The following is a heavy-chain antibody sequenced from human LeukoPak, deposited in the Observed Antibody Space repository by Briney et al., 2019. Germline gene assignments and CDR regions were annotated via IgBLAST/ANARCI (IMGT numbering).Heavy chain of an antibody. V-gene: IGHV4-34*01. D-gene: IGHD6-13*01. CDR3: ARVTDSSSWKFDP. CDR1: GGSFSGYY. J-gene: IGHJ5*02. Sequence: PSETLSLTCAVYGGSFSGYYWSWIRQPPGKGLEWIGEINHSGSTNYNPSLKSRVTISVDTSKNQFSLKLSSVTAADTAVYYCARVTDSSSWKFDPWGQGTLVTVSS. CDR2: INHSGST.